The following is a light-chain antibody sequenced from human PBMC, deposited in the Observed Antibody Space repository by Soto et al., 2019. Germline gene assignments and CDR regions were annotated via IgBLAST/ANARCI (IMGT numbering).Light chain of an antibody. CDR1: SSDIGGYNY. CDR2: DVT. J-gene: IGLJ2*01. CDR3: SSYTFINAVL. Sequence: QSALTQPASVSGSPGQSITISCTGTSSDIGGYNYVSWYQQHPGKAPQLMIYDVTNRPSGVSHRFSGYKSGNTASLTISGLQAEDEADYYCSSYTFINAVLFGGGTKLTVL. V-gene: IGLV2-14*01.